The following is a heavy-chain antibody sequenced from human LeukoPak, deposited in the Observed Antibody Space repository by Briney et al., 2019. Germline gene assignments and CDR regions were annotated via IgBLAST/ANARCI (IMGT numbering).Heavy chain of an antibody. J-gene: IGHJ3*02. D-gene: IGHD3-22*01. V-gene: IGHV3-30*02. CDR1: GFTFSSYG. Sequence: GGSLRLSCAASGFTFSSYGMHWVRQAPGKGLEWVAFIRYDGSNKYYADSVKGRFTISSDKSKNTLYLQLNSLRAEDTAVYYCATTSGYLYGAFDIWGQGTMVTVSS. CDR2: IRYDGSNK. CDR3: ATTSGYLYGAFDI.